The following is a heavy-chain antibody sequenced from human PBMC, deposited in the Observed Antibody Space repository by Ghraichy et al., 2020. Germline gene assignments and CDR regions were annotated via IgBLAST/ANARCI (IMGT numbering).Heavy chain of an antibody. J-gene: IGHJ6*03. CDR2: INPNSGGT. V-gene: IGHV1-2*06. CDR3: ARDGSSTAPTSWVYYYMDV. Sequence: ASVKASCKASGYTFIGYYMHWVRQAPGQGLEWMGRINPNSGGTSYARKFQGRVTMTRDTSISTAYMELSSLRSDDAAVYHCARDGSSTAPTSWVYYYMDVWGKGTTVTVSS. CDR1: GYTFIGYY. D-gene: IGHD6-6*01.